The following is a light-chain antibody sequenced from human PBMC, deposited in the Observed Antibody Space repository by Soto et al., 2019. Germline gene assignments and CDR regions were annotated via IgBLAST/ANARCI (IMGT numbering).Light chain of an antibody. CDR2: KVS. Sequence: DVVLTQSPLSLPATLGQPASISCRSSQSLQYSDGNTYLHWFQQRPGQSPRRLIYKVSNQDSGRPDRFSDRSSGNDFTLRTSRVESLDVGVYYCMQSIHCPPYTFGHGTQLEIK. CDR1: QSLQYSDGNTY. CDR3: MQSIHCPPYT. J-gene: IGKJ2*01. V-gene: IGKV2-30*01.